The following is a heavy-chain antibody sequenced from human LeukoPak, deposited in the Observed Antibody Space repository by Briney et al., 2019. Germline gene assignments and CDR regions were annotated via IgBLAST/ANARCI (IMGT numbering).Heavy chain of an antibody. CDR2: ISWDGGST. D-gene: IGHD3-10*01. Sequence: GGSLRLSCAASGFTFDDYAMHWVRQAPGKGLEWVSLISWDGGSTYYADSVKGRFTISRDNSKNSLYLQMNSLRAEDTASYYCAVGYYYGSGRPTGDFDYWGQGTLVTVSS. V-gene: IGHV3-43D*03. J-gene: IGHJ4*02. CDR3: AVGYYYGSGRPTGDFDY. CDR1: GFTFDDYA.